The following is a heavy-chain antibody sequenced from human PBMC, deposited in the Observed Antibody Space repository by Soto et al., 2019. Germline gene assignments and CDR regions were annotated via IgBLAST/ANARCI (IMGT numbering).Heavy chain of an antibody. D-gene: IGHD3-16*01. CDR3: ARDYETSTRGYYGMXV. J-gene: IGHJ6*02. CDR1: GYTFTGYY. Sequence: ASVKVSCKDSGYTFTGYYLHWVRQAPGQGLEWIGWINPNSGGTNYAQNFPGRVTMTRDTXISTACMELSTLRSDDTALYYCARDYETSTRGYYGMXVRGQGTTVTVSS. CDR2: INPNSGGT. V-gene: IGHV1-2*02.